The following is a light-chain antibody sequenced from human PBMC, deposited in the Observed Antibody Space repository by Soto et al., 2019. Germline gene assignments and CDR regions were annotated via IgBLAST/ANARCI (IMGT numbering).Light chain of an antibody. CDR2: GTS. J-gene: IGKJ1*01. V-gene: IGKV1-39*01. CDR1: QTIVKY. CDR3: QQSYTSSWT. Sequence: DIQMTQSPSSLSASVGDRVTITCRASQTIVKYLNWYQQRPGKAPNLLVYGTSTLQSGVPSRFSGSGSGTDFTLTISSLQREDFATYYCQQSYTSSWTFGQGTKVEIK.